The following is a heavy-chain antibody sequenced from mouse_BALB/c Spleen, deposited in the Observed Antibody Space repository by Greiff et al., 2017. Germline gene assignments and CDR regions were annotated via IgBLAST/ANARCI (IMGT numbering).Heavy chain of an antibody. V-gene: IGHV14-4*02. D-gene: IGHD2-14*01. CDR1: GFNIKDYY. CDR2: IDPENGDT. CDR3: NADRYDVFDY. Sequence: VQLKQSGAELVRSGASVKLSCTASGFNIKDYYMHWVKQRPEQGLEWIGWIDPENGDTEYAPKFQGKATMTADTSSNTAYLQLSSLTSEDTAVYYCNADRYDVFDYWGQGTTLTVSS. J-gene: IGHJ2*01.